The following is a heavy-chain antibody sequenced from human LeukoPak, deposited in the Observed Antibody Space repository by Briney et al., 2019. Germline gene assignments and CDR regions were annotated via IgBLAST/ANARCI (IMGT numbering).Heavy chain of an antibody. V-gene: IGHV3-30-3*01. Sequence: PGGSLRLSCAASGFTFSSHAMHWVRQAPGKGLGWVAVISYDGSNKYYADSVKGRFTISRDNSKNTLYLQINSLRAEDTAVYYCARDGLLYCSGGSCYSQSHWYFDLWGRGTLVTVSS. CDR3: ARDGLLYCSGGSCYSQSHWYFDL. CDR1: GFTFSSHA. D-gene: IGHD2-15*01. J-gene: IGHJ2*01. CDR2: ISYDGSNK.